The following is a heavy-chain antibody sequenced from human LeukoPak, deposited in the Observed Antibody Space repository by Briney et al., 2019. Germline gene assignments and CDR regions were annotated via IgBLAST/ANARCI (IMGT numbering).Heavy chain of an antibody. CDR2: ISSSSSYI. J-gene: IGHJ4*02. CDR1: GFTFSSYS. D-gene: IGHD3-22*01. CDR3: ARSHSSGYCFDY. V-gene: IGHV3-21*01. Sequence: GGSLRLSCAASGFTFSSYSMTWVRQAPGKGLEWVSSISSSSSYIYYADSVKGRFTISRDNAKNSLYLQMNSLRAEDTAVYYCARSHSSGYCFDYWGQGTLVTVSS.